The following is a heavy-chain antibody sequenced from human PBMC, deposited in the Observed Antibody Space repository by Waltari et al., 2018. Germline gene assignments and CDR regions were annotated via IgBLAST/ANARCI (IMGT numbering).Heavy chain of an antibody. CDR3: VRGSNDWIGLDY. CDR2: INPDGRET. Sequence: EVQLVESGGGLVQPGGSLRLSCAPSGFTFRNYWMHWVRQAPGKGLLCVSRINPDGRETNSADSVKGRFTISRDNAKNTLYLQMNSLRGEDTAVYYCVRGSNDWIGLDYWGQGALVTVSS. V-gene: IGHV3-74*01. J-gene: IGHJ4*02. CDR1: GFTFRNYW. D-gene: IGHD3-9*01.